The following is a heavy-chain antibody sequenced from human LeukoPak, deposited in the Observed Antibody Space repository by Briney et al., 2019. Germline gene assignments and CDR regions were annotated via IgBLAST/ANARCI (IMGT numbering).Heavy chain of an antibody. V-gene: IGHV3-30-3*01. Sequence: GGSLRLSCAASGFTFSSYAMHWVRQAPGKGLEWEAVISYDGSNKYYADSVKGRFTISRDNSKNTLYLQMNSLRAEDTAVYYCARSVSSGWYDYWGQGTLVTVSS. D-gene: IGHD6-19*01. CDR1: GFTFSSYA. J-gene: IGHJ4*02. CDR2: ISYDGSNK. CDR3: ARSVSSGWYDY.